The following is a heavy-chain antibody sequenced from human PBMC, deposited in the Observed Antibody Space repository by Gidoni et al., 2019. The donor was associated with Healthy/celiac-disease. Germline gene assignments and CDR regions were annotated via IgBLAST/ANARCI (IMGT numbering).Heavy chain of an antibody. V-gene: IGHV1-69*01. CDR1: GGPFSSYA. CDR3: ARFDAEILTGANNWFDP. Sequence: QVQLVQSGAEVKKPGSSVKVSCKASGGPFSSYAISWVRQAPGQGLEWMGGIIPIFGTANYAQKFQGRVTITADESTSTAYMELSSLRSEDTAVYYCARFDAEILTGANNWFDPWGQGTLVTVSS. D-gene: IGHD1-20*01. CDR2: IIPIFGTA. J-gene: IGHJ5*02.